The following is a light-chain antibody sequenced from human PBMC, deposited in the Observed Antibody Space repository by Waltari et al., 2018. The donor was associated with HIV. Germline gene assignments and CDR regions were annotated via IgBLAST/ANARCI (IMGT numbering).Light chain of an antibody. Sequence: DIVLPQSPESLFVSLGESATINCKSSQTVLNRSINRNSLAWYQQKPGQPPKLLIDWASNRESGVPDRFSGSGSGTDFTLTISSLQAEDVAIYYCQQYFSSPKTFGPGTKVEV. CDR3: QQYFSSPKT. CDR1: QTVLNRSINRNS. CDR2: WAS. V-gene: IGKV4-1*01. J-gene: IGKJ1*01.